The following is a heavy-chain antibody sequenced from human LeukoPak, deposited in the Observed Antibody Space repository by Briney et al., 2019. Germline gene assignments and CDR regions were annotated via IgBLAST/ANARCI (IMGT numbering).Heavy chain of an antibody. D-gene: IGHD2-2*01. CDR3: ARDSSSHYYFDY. V-gene: IGHV3-48*01. J-gene: IGHJ4*02. CDR1: GFTFSSYS. CDR2: ISSSSSTI. Sequence: PGGSLRLSCAASGFTFSSYSMNWVRQAPGKGLEWVSYISSSSSTIYYADSVKGRFTISRDNSNNMLYLQMNSLRAEDTAVYYCARDSSSHYYFDYWGQGTLVTVSS.